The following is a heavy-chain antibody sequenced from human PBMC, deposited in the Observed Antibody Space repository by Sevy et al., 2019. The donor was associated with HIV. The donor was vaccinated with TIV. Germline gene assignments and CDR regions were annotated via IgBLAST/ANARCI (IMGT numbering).Heavy chain of an antibody. Sequence: GGSPRLSCTASGFTFGDYAMSWFRQAPGKGLEWVGFIRSKAYGGTTEYAASVKDRFTISRDDSKSIAYLQMNSLKTEDTAVYYCSGDVDYDYVWGSYRPFMSASNWFDPWGQGTLVTVSS. CDR1: GFTFGDYA. J-gene: IGHJ5*02. V-gene: IGHV3-49*03. CDR3: SGDVDYDYVWGSYRPFMSASNWFDP. D-gene: IGHD3-16*01. CDR2: IRSKAYGGTT.